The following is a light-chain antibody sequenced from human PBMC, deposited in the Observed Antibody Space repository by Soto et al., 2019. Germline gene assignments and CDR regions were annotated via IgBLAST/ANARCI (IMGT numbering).Light chain of an antibody. CDR3: QKRSSWPWT. Sequence: EIVLTQSPATLSLSPGERATLSCMASQRFSSSLAWCQQKSGKAPTLLIYDEANRDTGIPARLGGSGSGTDLNLTISSLEPEDFAGYYCQKRSSWPWTFGQGTKVDI. J-gene: IGKJ1*01. CDR2: DEA. CDR1: QRFSSS. V-gene: IGKV3-11*01.